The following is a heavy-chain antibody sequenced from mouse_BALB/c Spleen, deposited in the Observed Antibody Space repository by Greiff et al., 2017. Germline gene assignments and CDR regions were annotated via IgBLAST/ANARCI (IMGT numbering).Heavy chain of an antibody. J-gene: IGHJ2*01. V-gene: IGHV5-17*02. D-gene: IGHD2-10*01. CDR1: GFTFSSFG. Sequence: EVKLVESGGGLVQPGGSRKLSCAASGFTFSSFGMHWVRQAPEKGLEWVAYISSGSSTIYYADTVKGRFTISRDNPKNTLFLQMTSLRSEDTAMYYCARSAAYDGNFDYWGQGTTLTVSS. CDR2: ISSGSSTI. CDR3: ARSAAYDGNFDY.